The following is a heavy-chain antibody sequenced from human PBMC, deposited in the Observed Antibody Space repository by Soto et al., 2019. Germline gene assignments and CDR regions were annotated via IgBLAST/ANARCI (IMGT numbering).Heavy chain of an antibody. D-gene: IGHD1-1*01. CDR2: ISGSGGST. Sequence: EVQLLESGGGLVQPGGSLRLSCAASGFTFSSYAMSWVRQAPGKGLEWVSAISGSGGSTYYADAVKGRFTISRDNSKNTLYLQMNNLTADDTALYYRATPSRVGTYDYWGQGTLVTVSS. CDR1: GFTFSSYA. J-gene: IGHJ4*02. V-gene: IGHV3-23*01. CDR3: ATPSRVGTYDY.